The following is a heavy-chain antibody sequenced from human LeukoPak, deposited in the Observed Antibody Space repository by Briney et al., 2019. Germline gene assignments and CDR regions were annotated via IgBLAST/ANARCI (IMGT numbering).Heavy chain of an antibody. CDR2: IIPIFGTA. V-gene: IGHV1-69*05. D-gene: IGHD2-2*02. CDR3: ARAGYCSSTSCYTSIDY. J-gene: IGHJ4*02. Sequence: ASVKVSCKASGGTFSSYAISWVRQAPGQGLEWMGGIIPIFGTANYAQKFQGRVTITTDESTSTAYMELSSLRSEDTAVYYCARAGYCSSTSCYTSIDYWGQGTLVTVSS. CDR1: GGTFSSYA.